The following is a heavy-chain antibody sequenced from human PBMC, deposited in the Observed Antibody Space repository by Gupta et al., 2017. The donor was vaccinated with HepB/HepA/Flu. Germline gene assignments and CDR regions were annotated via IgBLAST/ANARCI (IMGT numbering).Heavy chain of an antibody. Sequence: QVQLQESGPSLVRRSGTLSLLRVVSDGSITSNWWSWVRQPPGKGLEWIGEIFRGGSTNNKVALENRVTIFMDTSMNQDSLKLNSVHAADTAVYYCAMHRRGNNAFDYWGPGALVTVS. J-gene: IGHJ4*02. V-gene: IGHV4-4*02. CDR3: AMHRRGNNAFDY. CDR1: DGSITSNW. D-gene: IGHD3-10*01. CDR2: IFRGGST.